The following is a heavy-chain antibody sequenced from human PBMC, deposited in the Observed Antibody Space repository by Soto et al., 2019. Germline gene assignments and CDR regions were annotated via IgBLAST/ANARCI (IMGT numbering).Heavy chain of an antibody. CDR1: NGSISGFY. D-gene: IGHD1-26*01. J-gene: IGHJ4*02. V-gene: IGHV4-59*12. Sequence: SETLSLTCSVSNGSISGFYWTWIRQPPGKILEWIGYIHYSGRTDYNPSLTSRATVSVDTSKNQFSLNLKSITAADTAVYYCVRVGVGIGNHFDSWGRGTLVTVSS. CDR3: VRVGVGIGNHFDS. CDR2: IHYSGRT.